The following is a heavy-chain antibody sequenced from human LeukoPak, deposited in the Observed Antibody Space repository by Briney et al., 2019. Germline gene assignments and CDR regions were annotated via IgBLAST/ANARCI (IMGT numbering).Heavy chain of an antibody. D-gene: IGHD3-10*01. CDR2: INSDGSST. J-gene: IGHJ4*02. CDR3: ARNGESLTSLGESRSPLDY. CDR1: GFTFSRYW. Sequence: GGSLRLSCAASGFTFSRYWMHWVRQAPGKGLVWVSRINSDGSSTSYADSVKGRFTISRDNAKNTLYLQMNSLRAEDTAVYYCARNGESLTSLGESRSPLDYWGQGTLVTVSS. V-gene: IGHV3-74*01.